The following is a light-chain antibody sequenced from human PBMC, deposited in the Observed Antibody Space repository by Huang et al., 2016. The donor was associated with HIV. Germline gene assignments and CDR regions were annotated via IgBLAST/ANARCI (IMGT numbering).Light chain of an antibody. Sequence: EIVLTQSPGTLSLSSGERATLSCRASQSVSSNYFAWYQQTPGQAPRLLIYGASRRATGIPDRFRGSGSGTDFTLTISRLEPEDFAVYYCHQYGTSPWTFGQGTKVEIK. CDR2: GAS. CDR3: HQYGTSPWT. CDR1: QSVSSNY. V-gene: IGKV3-20*01. J-gene: IGKJ1*01.